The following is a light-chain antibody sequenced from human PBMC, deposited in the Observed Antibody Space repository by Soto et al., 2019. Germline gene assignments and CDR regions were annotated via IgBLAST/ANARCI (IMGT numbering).Light chain of an antibody. Sequence: DIQMTQSPSIVSASVGDGVTIACRASQSVTLWLTWYQQKPGKAPKLLLYKASTLESGVPSRFSGNGSETDFTITISSLQPDDIGTYYCQQYSSYPYTFGQGTKLEIK. J-gene: IGKJ2*01. CDR1: QSVTLW. CDR3: QQYSSYPYT. CDR2: KAS. V-gene: IGKV1-5*03.